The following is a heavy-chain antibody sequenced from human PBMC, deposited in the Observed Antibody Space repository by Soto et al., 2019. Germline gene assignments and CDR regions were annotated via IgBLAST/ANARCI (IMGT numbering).Heavy chain of an antibody. CDR2: ISTYNVDT. Sequence: QVHLVQSGAEVKKPGASLKVSCKASGYTFTSYGIVWVRQAPGQGLEWMGWISTYNVDTKYAQKFKGRVTMSTDTSTTTAYMELPSLTSDDTATYYCARGGFAYGYLDFWGQGTLATVSS. CDR3: ARGGFAYGYLDF. D-gene: IGHD5-18*01. V-gene: IGHV1-18*01. J-gene: IGHJ4*02. CDR1: GYTFTSYG.